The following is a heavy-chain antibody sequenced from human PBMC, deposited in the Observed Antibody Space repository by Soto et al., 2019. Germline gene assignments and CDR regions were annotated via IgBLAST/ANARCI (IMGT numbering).Heavy chain of an antibody. V-gene: IGHV3-23*01. J-gene: IGHJ4*02. D-gene: IGHD3-3*01. CDR1: GFTFSSYA. CDR2: FSRNGGST. CDR3: AKGMSNFWSNYDC. Sequence: QPGGSLILSCAASGFTFSSYAMSWVRQAPGKGLEWVSTFSRNGGSTYYADSVKGRFTISRDNSKNTLYLQMNSLRAEDTAVYYCAKGMSNFWSNYDCWGQGTLVTVYS.